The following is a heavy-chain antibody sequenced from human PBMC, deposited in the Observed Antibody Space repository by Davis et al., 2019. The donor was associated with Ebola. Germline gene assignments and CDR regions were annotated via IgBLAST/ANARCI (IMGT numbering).Heavy chain of an antibody. CDR3: ARFGRNFDY. V-gene: IGHV4-59*12. CDR2: IYYSGST. Sequence: PSETLSLTCAVSGGSISSYYWSWIRQPPGKGLEWIGYIYYSGSTNYNPSLKSRVTISVDTSKNQFSLKLSSVTAADTAVYYCARFGRNFDYWGQGTLVTVSS. D-gene: IGHD1-26*01. J-gene: IGHJ4*02. CDR1: GGSISSYY.